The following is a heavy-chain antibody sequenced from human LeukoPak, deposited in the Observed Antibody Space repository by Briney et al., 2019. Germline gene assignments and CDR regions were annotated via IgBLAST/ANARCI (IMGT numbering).Heavy chain of an antibody. CDR2: FDPEDGET. CDR3: ATAETVAGDFDY. Sequence: ASVKVSCKVSGYILTELSMHWVRQAPGKGLEWMGGFDPEDGETIYAQKFQGRVTMTEDTSTDTAYMELSSLRSEDTAVYYCATAETVAGDFDYWGQGTLVTVSS. D-gene: IGHD6-19*01. CDR1: GYILTELS. J-gene: IGHJ4*02. V-gene: IGHV1-24*01.